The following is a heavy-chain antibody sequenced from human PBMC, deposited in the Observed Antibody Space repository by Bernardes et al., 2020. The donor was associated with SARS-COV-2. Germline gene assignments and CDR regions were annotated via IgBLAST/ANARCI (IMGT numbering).Heavy chain of an antibody. D-gene: IGHD3-10*01. CDR2: IYYSGTT. J-gene: IGHJ2*01. V-gene: IGHV4-59*01. CDR1: GGSIGSYY. Sequence: SETLSLTCTVSGGSIGSYYWAWIRQPPGKGLEWIGYIYYSGTTNYNPSLKSLVTISVDRSQNQFSLNLSSVTPADTAVYYCARDLSHLVRRGFDLWGRGTLVTVSS. CDR3: ARDLSHLVRRGFDL.